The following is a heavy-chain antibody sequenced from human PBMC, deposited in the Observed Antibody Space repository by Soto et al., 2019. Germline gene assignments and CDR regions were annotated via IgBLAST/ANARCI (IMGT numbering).Heavy chain of an antibody. D-gene: IGHD4-17*01. Sequence: QLQLQESGPGLVKPSETLSLTCTVSGGSISSSSSYWGWIRQPPGKGLDWIGYIYYSGSTNYNPSLKRRVTISVNTSKNQFSLKLNSVTAADTAVYYCARQPRGADTVTSVINWFDPWGQGALVTVSS. CDR2: IYYSGST. CDR1: GGSISSSSSY. V-gene: IGHV4-39*01. J-gene: IGHJ5*02. CDR3: ARQPRGADTVTSVINWFDP.